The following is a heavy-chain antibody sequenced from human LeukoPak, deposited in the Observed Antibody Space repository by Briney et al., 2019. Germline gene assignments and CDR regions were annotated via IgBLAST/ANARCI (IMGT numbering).Heavy chain of an antibody. V-gene: IGHV3-23*01. CDR1: GFTFSRYA. D-gene: IGHD2-15*01. Sequence: GGSLRLSCAASGFTFSRYAMSWVRQAPGKGLEWVSVITGSSESTSNADSVKGRFTISRDNSKNTLYLQMNSLRAEDAAVYYCAKEGGGGSYYFDYWGQGTLVTVSS. CDR3: AKEGGGGSYYFDY. J-gene: IGHJ4*02. CDR2: ITGSSEST.